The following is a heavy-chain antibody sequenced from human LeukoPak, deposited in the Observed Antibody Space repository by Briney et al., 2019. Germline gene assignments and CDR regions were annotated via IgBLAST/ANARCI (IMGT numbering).Heavy chain of an antibody. D-gene: IGHD5-18*01. J-gene: IGHJ4*02. CDR1: GFTFSSYG. V-gene: IGHV3-30*18. CDR3: AKAGYSYGNPFDY. Sequence: GGSLRLSCAASGFTFSSYGMHWVRQAPGKGLEWVAVISYDGSNKYYADSVKGRFTISRDNSKNTLYLQMNSLRAEDMAVYYCAKAGYSYGNPFDYWGQGTLVTVSS. CDR2: ISYDGSNK.